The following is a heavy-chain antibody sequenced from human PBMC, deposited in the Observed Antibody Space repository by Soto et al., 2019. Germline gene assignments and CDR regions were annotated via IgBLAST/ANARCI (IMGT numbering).Heavy chain of an antibody. V-gene: IGHV4-39*01. CDR2: SYYSGTT. J-gene: IGHJ5*02. CDR1: GASISVHSYY. CDR3: TRRYNWNDNYFDP. D-gene: IGHD1-20*01. Sequence: SETLSLTCTVSGASISVHSYYWTWIRQPPGKGLEWIGSSYYSGTTYFNPSLKSRATISVDTSKNQFSLRLTSVTAADTAIYYCTRRYNWNDNYFDPCGPGALVTVSS.